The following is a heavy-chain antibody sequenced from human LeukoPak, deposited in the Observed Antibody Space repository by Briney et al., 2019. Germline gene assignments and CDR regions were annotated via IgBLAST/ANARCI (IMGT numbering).Heavy chain of an antibody. CDR1: GFTFSSYA. D-gene: IGHD3-10*01. Sequence: GGSLRLSCAASGFTFSSYAMHWVRQPPGKGLEWVAVISSDGRTKYYADSVRGRFTISRDNSKNTLYLQMNSLRADDTAVYYCARDLTWELGVPGDYWGQGTLVTVSS. V-gene: IGHV3-30*04. J-gene: IGHJ4*02. CDR2: ISSDGRTK. CDR3: ARDLTWELGVPGDY.